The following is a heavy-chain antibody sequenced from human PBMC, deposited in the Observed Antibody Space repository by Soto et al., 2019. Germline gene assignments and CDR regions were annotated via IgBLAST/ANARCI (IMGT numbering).Heavy chain of an antibody. CDR3: AASYNWNDYYFDY. CDR2: IYYSGST. Sequence: SETLSLTCTVSCGSISSGGYYWSWIRQHPGKGLEWIGYIYYSGSTYYNPSLKSRVTISVDTSKNQFSLKLSSVTAVDTAVYYCAASYNWNDYYFDYWGQGTLVTVSS. V-gene: IGHV4-31*03. J-gene: IGHJ4*02. D-gene: IGHD1-1*01. CDR1: CGSISSGGYY.